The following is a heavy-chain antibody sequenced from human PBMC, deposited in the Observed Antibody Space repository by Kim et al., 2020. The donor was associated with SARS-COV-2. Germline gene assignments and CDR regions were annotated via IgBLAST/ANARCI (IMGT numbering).Heavy chain of an antibody. V-gene: IGHV3-30*07. Sequence: SVEGRFTNSSENSKNTVYLQMNSLRAEDTAVYYCARDRDGYSYGSSGMDVWGQGTTVTVSS. D-gene: IGHD5-18*01. CDR3: ARDRDGYSYGSSGMDV. J-gene: IGHJ6*02.